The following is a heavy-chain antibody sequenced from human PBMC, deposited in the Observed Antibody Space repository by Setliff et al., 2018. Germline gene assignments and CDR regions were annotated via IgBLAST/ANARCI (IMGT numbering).Heavy chain of an antibody. CDR1: GFSYSNCW. D-gene: IGHD3-10*01. CDR3: ARDGVLYGMDV. V-gene: IGHV3-7*01. CDR2: INPHASEK. Sequence: GGSLRLSCTASGFSYSNCWVSWVRQAPGKGLEWLASINPHASEKYYVDSVKGRFTISRDNAKNSLSLEMNNLRTEDTAVYYCARDGVLYGMDVWGQGTTVTVSS. J-gene: IGHJ6*02.